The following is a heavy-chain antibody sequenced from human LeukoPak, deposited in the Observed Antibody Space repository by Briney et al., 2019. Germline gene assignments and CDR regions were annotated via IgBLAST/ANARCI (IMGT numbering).Heavy chain of an antibody. D-gene: IGHD3-22*01. J-gene: IGHJ4*02. CDR1: GGSISSSSYY. CDR3: ASRGLDYYDSSGYYPSYYFDY. V-gene: IGHV4-39*07. CDR2: IYYSGST. Sequence: SETLSLTCTVSGGSISSSSYYWGWIRQPPGKGLEWIGSIYYSGSTYYNPSLKSRVTISVDTSKNQFSLKLSSVTAADTAVYYCASRGLDYYDSSGYYPSYYFDYWGQGTLVTVSS.